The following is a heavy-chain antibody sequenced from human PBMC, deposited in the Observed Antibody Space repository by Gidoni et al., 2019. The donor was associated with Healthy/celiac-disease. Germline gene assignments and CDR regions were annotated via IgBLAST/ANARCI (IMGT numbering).Heavy chain of an antibody. V-gene: IGHV1-18*01. CDR1: GYTFPSYG. D-gene: IGHD1-1*01. CDR3: ARAFFWTEAKTFDYFDY. CDR2: SSAYNGNT. Sequence: QVQLVQSGAEVKKPGASVKVSCTASGYTFPSYGISWVRQAPGQVLEWRGWSSAYNGNTNYAQKLQGRVTMTTDTSTSTAYMELRSLRSDDTAVYYCARAFFWTEAKTFDYFDYWGQGTLVTVSS. J-gene: IGHJ4*02.